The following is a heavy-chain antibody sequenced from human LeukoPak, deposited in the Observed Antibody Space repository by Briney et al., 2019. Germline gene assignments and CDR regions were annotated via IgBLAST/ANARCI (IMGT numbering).Heavy chain of an antibody. CDR3: ARGGDYVYFDY. Sequence: SETLSLTCAVSGYSISSGYYWGWTRPPPGKGLEWIGSIYHSGSTYYNPSLKSRVTISVDTSKNQFSLKLSSVAAAGTAVYYCARGGDYVYFDYWGQGTLVTVSS. J-gene: IGHJ4*02. CDR1: GYSISSGYY. V-gene: IGHV4-38-2*01. CDR2: IYHSGST. D-gene: IGHD2-21*02.